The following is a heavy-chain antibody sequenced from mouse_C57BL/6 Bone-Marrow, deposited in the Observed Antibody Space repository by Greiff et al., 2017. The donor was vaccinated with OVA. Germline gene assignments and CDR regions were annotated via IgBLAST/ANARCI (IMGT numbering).Heavy chain of an antibody. CDR2: ILPGSGST. CDR1: GYTFTGYW. V-gene: IGHV1-9*01. CDR3: ARSARWFAY. J-gene: IGHJ3*01. Sequence: QVQLLQSGAELMKPGASVKLSCKATGYTFTGYWIEWVKQSPGHGLEWIGDILPGSGSTYYNEKFKGKATFTAETSTNTAYMQLSSLTTEDSAIYSYARSARWFAYWGQGTLVTVSA.